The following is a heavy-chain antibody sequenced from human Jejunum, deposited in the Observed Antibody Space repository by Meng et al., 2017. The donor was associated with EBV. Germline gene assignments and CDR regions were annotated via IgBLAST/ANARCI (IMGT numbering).Heavy chain of an antibody. D-gene: IGHD5-12*01. CDR1: GSTFTRDG. V-gene: IGHV1-18*01. CDR3: ARDSSGYNANDKVSDY. J-gene: IGHJ4*01. CDR2: ITVYNGIT. Sequence: VQLQRSGVVVKKAGASVQVSFKNSGSTFTRDGILWVRQAPGQGPEWMGWITVYNGITNYAPRLQGRVTMTTDLSTSTAYMELRSLRSDDTAVYYCARDSSGYNANDKVSDYWGQGTLVTVSS.